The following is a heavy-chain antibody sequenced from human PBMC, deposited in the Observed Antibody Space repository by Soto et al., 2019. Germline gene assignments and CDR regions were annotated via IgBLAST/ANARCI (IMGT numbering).Heavy chain of an antibody. J-gene: IGHJ6*02. D-gene: IGHD1-7*01. V-gene: IGHV1-69*13. CDR3: ARANWNYHTNGGMDV. Sequence: SVKVSCKASGGTFSSYAISWGRQAPGQGLEWMGGIIPIFGTANYAQKFQGRVTITADESTSTAYMELSSLRSEDTAVYYCARANWNYHTNGGMDVWGQGTTVTVSS. CDR2: IIPIFGTA. CDR1: GGTFSSYA.